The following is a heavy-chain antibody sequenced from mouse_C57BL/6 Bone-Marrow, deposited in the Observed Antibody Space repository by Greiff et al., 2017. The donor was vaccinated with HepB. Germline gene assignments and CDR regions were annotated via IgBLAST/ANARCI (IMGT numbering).Heavy chain of an antibody. CDR1: GYTFTSYW. J-gene: IGHJ2*01. D-gene: IGHD2-2*01. Sequence: VQLQQSGAELARPGASVKLSCKASGYTFTSYWMQWVKQRPGQGLEWIGAIYPGDGDTRYTQKFKGKATLTADKSSSTAYMQLSSLASEDSAVYYGARKLWLAYFDYWGQGTTLTVSS. V-gene: IGHV1-87*01. CDR2: IYPGDGDT. CDR3: ARKLWLAYFDY.